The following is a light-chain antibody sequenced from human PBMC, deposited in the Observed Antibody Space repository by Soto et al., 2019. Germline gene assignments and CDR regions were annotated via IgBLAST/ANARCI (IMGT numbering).Light chain of an antibody. CDR1: QGISSY. Sequence: AIRMTQSPSSFSASTGDRVTITCRASQGISSYLAWYQQKPGKAPKLLIYAASTSQSGVPSRFSGSGSGTDFTLTISCLQSEDFATYYCQQYYSYPLVTFGPGTKVDIK. CDR3: QQYYSYPLVT. J-gene: IGKJ3*01. V-gene: IGKV1-8*01. CDR2: AAS.